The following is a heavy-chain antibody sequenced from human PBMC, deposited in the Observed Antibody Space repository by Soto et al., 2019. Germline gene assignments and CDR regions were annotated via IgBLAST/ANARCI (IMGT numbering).Heavy chain of an antibody. CDR1: GGSISSYY. D-gene: IGHD2-2*02. CDR3: ARERRVPAAIRRGQTQSNWFDP. V-gene: IGHV4-4*07. J-gene: IGHJ5*02. CDR2: IYTSGRT. Sequence: PPESLSLTGTVSGGSISSYYWSWIRQPAGKGLEWIGRIYTSGRTNYNPSLKSRVTMSVDTSKNQFSLKLSSVTAADTAVYYCARERRVPAAIRRGQTQSNWFDPSGQATLVTVSS.